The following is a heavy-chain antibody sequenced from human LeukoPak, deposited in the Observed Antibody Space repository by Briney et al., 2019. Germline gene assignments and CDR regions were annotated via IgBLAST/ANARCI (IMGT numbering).Heavy chain of an antibody. CDR2: IYYSGST. D-gene: IGHD6-6*01. CDR3: ARVRSDIAARDNWFDP. CDR1: GGSISSYY. Sequence: PSETLSLTCTVSGGSISSYYWSWIRQPPGKGLEWIGYIYYSGSTNYNPSLKSRVTISVDTSKNQFSLKLSSVTAADTAVYYCARVRSDIAARDNWFDPWGQGTLVTVSS. V-gene: IGHV4-59*01. J-gene: IGHJ5*02.